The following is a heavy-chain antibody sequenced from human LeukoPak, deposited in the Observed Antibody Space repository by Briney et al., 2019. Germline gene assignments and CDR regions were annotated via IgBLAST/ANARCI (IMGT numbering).Heavy chain of an antibody. J-gene: IGHJ4*02. CDR2: IYYSGST. V-gene: IGHV4-39*07. CDR1: GFTFSSYS. Sequence: GSLRLSCAASGFTFSSYSMNWVRQAPGKGLEWIGSIYYSGSTYYNPSLKSRVTISVDTSKNQFSLKLSSVTAADTAVYYCPIGGGVSGSDYWGQGTLVTVSS. D-gene: IGHD3-10*01. CDR3: PIGGGVSGSDY.